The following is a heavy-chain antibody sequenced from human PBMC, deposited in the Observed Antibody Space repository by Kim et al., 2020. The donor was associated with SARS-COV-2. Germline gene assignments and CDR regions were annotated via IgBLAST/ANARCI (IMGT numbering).Heavy chain of an antibody. J-gene: IGHJ4*02. Sequence: ASVKVSCKSSGYTFTSYPIHWLRQAPGQRLEWMGWVNAANDETKYSQKFQGRVTITRDTSANTAYMDLRSLTFEDTALYYCARDMNPTVCDYWGQGNLVT. V-gene: IGHV1-3*01. CDR2: VNAANDET. D-gene: IGHD3-16*01. CDR3: ARDMNPTVCDY. CDR1: GYTFTSYP.